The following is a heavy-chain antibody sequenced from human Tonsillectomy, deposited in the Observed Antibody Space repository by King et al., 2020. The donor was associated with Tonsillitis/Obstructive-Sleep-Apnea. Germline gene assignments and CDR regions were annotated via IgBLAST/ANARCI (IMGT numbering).Heavy chain of an antibody. V-gene: IGHV2-5*02. Sequence: TLKESGPTLVKPTQTLTLTCTFSGFSLSTSGVGVGWIRQPPGKALEWLALIYWDDDKRYSPSLKSNLTITKDTSKNQVVLTMTNMDPVDTATYYCAHLTLLYVPNTFDIWGQGTMVTVSS. CDR3: AHLTLLYVPNTFDI. D-gene: IGHD2-21*02. J-gene: IGHJ3*02. CDR2: IYWDDDK. CDR1: GFSLSTSGVG.